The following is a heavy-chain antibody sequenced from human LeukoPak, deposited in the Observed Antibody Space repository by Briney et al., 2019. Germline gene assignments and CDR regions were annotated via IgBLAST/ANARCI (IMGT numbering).Heavy chain of an antibody. D-gene: IGHD6-19*01. CDR1: GGSFSGYY. V-gene: IGHV4-34*01. J-gene: IGHJ4*02. CDR2: INYSGST. CDR3: ASGIDARSDSSD. Sequence: SETLSLTCAVYGGSFSGYYWSWIRQSPGKGLEWIGSINYSGSTYYNPSLKSRVTMSVDIYKNHFSLELTSVTAADTAVYYCASGIDARSDSSDWGQGTLVTVSS.